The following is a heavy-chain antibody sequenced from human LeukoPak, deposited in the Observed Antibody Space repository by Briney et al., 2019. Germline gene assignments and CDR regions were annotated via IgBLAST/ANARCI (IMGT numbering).Heavy chain of an antibody. J-gene: IGHJ4*02. CDR2: ISAKNGNT. CDR1: GYTFTNYG. D-gene: IGHD5-24*01. V-gene: IGHV1-18*04. Sequence: ASVKVSCKASGYTFTNYGVTWVRQVPGQGLEWMGWISAKNGNTKYEQKVQGRVTMTIDRSTDTAYMELNSLRFDDTAVYYCARAPPGYNNEWDFDYWGQGTRVTVSS. CDR3: ARAPPGYNNEWDFDY.